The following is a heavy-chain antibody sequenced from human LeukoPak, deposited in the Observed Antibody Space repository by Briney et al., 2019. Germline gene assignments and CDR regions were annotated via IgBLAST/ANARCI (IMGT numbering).Heavy chain of an antibody. V-gene: IGHV4-4*08. Sequence: PSETLSLTCSLSGDTLSTYYWNWIRQTPGRGLEWIGHISIGNTEYNPSLKSRVTISVDTSKNEFYLRLTSVTAADTALYFCARDKRHSYGKYFDPWSQGTLVSVSS. CDR3: ARDKRHSYGKYFDP. J-gene: IGHJ4*02. CDR2: ISIGNT. D-gene: IGHD5-18*01. CDR1: GDTLSTYY.